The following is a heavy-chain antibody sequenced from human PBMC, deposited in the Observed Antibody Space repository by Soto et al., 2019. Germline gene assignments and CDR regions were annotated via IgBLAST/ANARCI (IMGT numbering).Heavy chain of an antibody. CDR1: VASITGYY. Sequence: SETLSLTCTVSVASITGYYWSWIRQSPGKGLEWIGCSYFTGATNYNPSLKSRVTISVDTSRNQFSLTLTSATAADTAVYYCARERTPRTGFAYWGQGTLVTVSS. J-gene: IGHJ4*02. V-gene: IGHV4-59*01. CDR3: ARERTPRTGFAY. D-gene: IGHD7-27*01. CDR2: SYFTGAT.